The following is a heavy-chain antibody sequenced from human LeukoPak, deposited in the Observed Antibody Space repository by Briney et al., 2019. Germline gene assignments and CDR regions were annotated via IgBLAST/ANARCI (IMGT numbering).Heavy chain of an antibody. Sequence: GASVKVSCKVSGYTLTELSMHWVRQAPGKGLEWMGGFDPADGETIYAQKFQGRVTMTEDTSTDTAYMELSSLRSEDTAVYYCATVVGKWELLPFDYWGQGTLVTVSS. CDR1: GYTLTELS. J-gene: IGHJ4*02. CDR2: FDPADGET. D-gene: IGHD1-26*01. V-gene: IGHV1-24*01. CDR3: ATVVGKWELLPFDY.